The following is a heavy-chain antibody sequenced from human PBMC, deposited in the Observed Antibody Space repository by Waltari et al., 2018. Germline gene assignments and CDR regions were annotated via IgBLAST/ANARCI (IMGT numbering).Heavy chain of an antibody. CDR3: ASLLGMAPASHREFDY. J-gene: IGHJ4*02. CDR1: GGSFSGYY. Sequence: QVQLQQWGAGLLKPSETLSLTCAVYGGSFSGYYWSWIRQPPGKGLEWIGEINHSGCTNYNPSLESRVTISLDTSKNNVSLKLSSVTAADTAVYYCASLLGMAPASHREFDYWGQGTLVTVSS. V-gene: IGHV4-34*01. CDR2: INHSGCT. D-gene: IGHD1-26*01.